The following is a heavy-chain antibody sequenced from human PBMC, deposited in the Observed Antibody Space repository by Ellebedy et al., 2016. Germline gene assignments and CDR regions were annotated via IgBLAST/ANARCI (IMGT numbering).Heavy chain of an antibody. CDR3: VTRHNAAFDF. J-gene: IGHJ3*01. Sequence: GGSLRLXXAASGFRVTYNDMSWVRQAPGRGLELVSLMYGGGTEYYAESVKGRFTITRDNSRNTLYLQMSGLGAGDTALYYCVTRHNAAFDFWGQGTMVTVSS. V-gene: IGHV3-53*01. CDR1: GFRVTYND. CDR2: MYGGGTE. D-gene: IGHD1-14*01.